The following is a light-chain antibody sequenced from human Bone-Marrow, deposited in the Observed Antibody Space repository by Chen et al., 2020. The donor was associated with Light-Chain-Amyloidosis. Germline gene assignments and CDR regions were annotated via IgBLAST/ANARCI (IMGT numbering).Light chain of an antibody. CDR2: RDT. V-gene: IGLV3-25*03. J-gene: IGLJ2*01. Sequence: SYELTQPPSVSPSPGPTARITCSGDDLPTKYAYWYQQKPGQAPVLVIHRDTERPSGISERFSGSSSGTTATLTISGVQAEDEADYHCQSADSSGTYEVIFGGGTKLTVL. CDR1: DLPTKY. CDR3: QSADSSGTYEVI.